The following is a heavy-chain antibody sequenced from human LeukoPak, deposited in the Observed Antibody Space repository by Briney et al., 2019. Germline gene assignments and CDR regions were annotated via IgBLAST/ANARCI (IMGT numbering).Heavy chain of an antibody. Sequence: ASVKVSCKASGYTFTSYGISWVRQAPGQGLEWMGWISAYNGNTNYAQKLRGRVTMTTDTSTSTAYMELRSLRSDDTAVYYCASQESSSWPFDYWGQGTLVTVSS. J-gene: IGHJ4*02. D-gene: IGHD6-13*01. V-gene: IGHV1-18*01. CDR1: GYTFTSYG. CDR3: ASQESSSWPFDY. CDR2: ISAYNGNT.